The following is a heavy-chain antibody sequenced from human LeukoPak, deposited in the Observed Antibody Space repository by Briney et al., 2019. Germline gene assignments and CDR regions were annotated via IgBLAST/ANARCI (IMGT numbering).Heavy chain of an antibody. CDR2: IYYSGST. CDR1: GGSIRSSSQY. Sequence: NPSETLSLTCTVSGGSIRSSSQYWGWIRQPPGKGLEWIGSIYYSGSTYYNPSLKSRVTISVDTSKNQFSLKLSSVTAADTAVYYCARGAWVGPQGWFDPWGQGTLVTVSS. V-gene: IGHV4-39*07. J-gene: IGHJ5*02. CDR3: ARGAWVGPQGWFDP.